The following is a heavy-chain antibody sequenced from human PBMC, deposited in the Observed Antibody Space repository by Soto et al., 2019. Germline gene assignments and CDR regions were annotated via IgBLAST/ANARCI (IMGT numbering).Heavy chain of an antibody. CDR3: VRAAGYSGNDYVYYYGMDV. CDR2: VWYDGGNK. V-gene: IGHV3-33*01. CDR1: GFTFSSYG. D-gene: IGHD5-12*01. Sequence: QVQLVESGGGVVQPGRSLRLSCAASGFTFSSYGTHWVRQAPGKGLEWVALVWYDGGNKYYADSVKGRFTISRDNSKNTLYLQMNSLRDEDTAVHYCVRAAGYSGNDYVYYYGMDVWGQGTTVTVSS. J-gene: IGHJ6*02.